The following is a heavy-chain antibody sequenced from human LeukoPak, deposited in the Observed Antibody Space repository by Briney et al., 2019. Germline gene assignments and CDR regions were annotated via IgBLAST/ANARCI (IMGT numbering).Heavy chain of an antibody. CDR3: ARGSITFGGVIEYYFDY. CDR1: GGSISSGDYY. J-gene: IGHJ4*02. Sequence: PSQTLSLTCTVSGGSISSGDYYWSWIRQPPGKGLEWIGYIYYSGSTYYNPPLKSRVTISVDTSENQFSLKLSSVTAADTAVYYCARGSITFGGVIEYYFDYWGQGTLVTVSS. CDR2: IYYSGST. D-gene: IGHD3-16*02. V-gene: IGHV4-30-4*01.